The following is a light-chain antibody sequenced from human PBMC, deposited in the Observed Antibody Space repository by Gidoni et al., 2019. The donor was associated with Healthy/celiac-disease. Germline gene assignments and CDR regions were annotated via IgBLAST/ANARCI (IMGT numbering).Light chain of an antibody. J-gene: IGLJ3*02. CDR2: DVS. Sequence: QSALTPPRSVSGSPGQSVTISCTGTSSDVGGYNYVSWYQQHPGKAPKLMIYDVSKRPSGVPDRFSGSKAGNTASLTISGLQAEDEADYYCCSDAGSYPWVFGGGTKLTVL. V-gene: IGLV2-11*01. CDR1: SSDVGGYNY. CDR3: CSDAGSYPWV.